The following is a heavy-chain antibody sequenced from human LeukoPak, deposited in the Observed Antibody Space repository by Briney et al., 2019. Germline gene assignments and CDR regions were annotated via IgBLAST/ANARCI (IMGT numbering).Heavy chain of an antibody. D-gene: IGHD6-19*01. V-gene: IGHV3-23*01. CDR3: AKVSISSGWYSAFDY. CDR2: ISGSGGST. J-gene: IGHJ4*02. CDR1: GFTFSSYA. Sequence: PGGSLRLSCAASGFTFSSYAMSWVRQAPGKGLKWVSAISGSGGSTYYADSVKGRFTISRDNSKNTLYLQMNSLRAEDTAVYYCAKVSISSGWYSAFDYWGQGTLVTVSS.